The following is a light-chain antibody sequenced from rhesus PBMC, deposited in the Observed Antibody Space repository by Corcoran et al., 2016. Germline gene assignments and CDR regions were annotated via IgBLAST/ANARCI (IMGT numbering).Light chain of an antibody. Sequence: DIQMTQSPSSLSASVGDRVTITCRASQGISSYLAWYQQKPGKAPKLLIYAASTLESGVPSRFSGSGSGTYFTLTISSLQPEDFATYYCQQHNSYPLTFGPGTKLDIK. CDR2: AAS. J-gene: IGKJ3*01. CDR1: QGISSY. CDR3: QQHNSYPLT. V-gene: IGKV1-25*01.